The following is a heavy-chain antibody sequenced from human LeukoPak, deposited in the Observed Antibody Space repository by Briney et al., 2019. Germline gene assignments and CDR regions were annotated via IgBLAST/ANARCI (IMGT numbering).Heavy chain of an antibody. CDR3: ARDSVYDSSGYYTPSY. D-gene: IGHD3-22*01. CDR2: IYYSGST. J-gene: IGHJ4*02. CDR1: GGSISSYY. V-gene: IGHV4-59*01. Sequence: PSETLSLTCTVSGGSISSYYWSWIRQPPGKGLEWIGYIYYSGSTNYNPSLKSRVTISVDTSKNQFSLKLSSVTAADTAVYYCARDSVYDSSGYYTPSYWGQGTLVTVSS.